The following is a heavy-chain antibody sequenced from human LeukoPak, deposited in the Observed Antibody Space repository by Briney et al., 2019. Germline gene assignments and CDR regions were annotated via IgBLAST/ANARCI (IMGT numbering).Heavy chain of an antibody. Sequence: PSQTLSLTCTVSGGSISSGGYYWSWIRQHPGKGLEWIGYIYYSGSTYYNPSLKSRVTISVDTSKNQFSLKLSSVTAADTAVYYCARGADSRKNWFDPWGQGTLVTVSS. CDR3: ARGADSRKNWFDP. CDR2: IYYSGST. J-gene: IGHJ5*02. CDR1: GGSISSGGYY. D-gene: IGHD3-22*01. V-gene: IGHV4-31*03.